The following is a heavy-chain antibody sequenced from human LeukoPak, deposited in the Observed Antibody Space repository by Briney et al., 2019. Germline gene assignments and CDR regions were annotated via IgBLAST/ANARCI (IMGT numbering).Heavy chain of an antibody. V-gene: IGHV4-34*01. CDR2: INHSGST. D-gene: IGHD3-9*01. Sequence: PSETLSLTCAVYGGSFSGYYWSWIRQPPGKGLEWIGEINHSGSTNYNPSLKSRVTISVDTSKNQFSLKLSSVTAADTAVYCCASMGYFDWSSPFDYWGQGTQVTVSS. J-gene: IGHJ4*02. CDR3: ASMGYFDWSSPFDY. CDR1: GGSFSGYY.